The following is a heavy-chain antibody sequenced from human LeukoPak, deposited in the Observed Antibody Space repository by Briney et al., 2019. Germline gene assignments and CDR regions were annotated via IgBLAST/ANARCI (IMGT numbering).Heavy chain of an antibody. CDR3: AREIFDFFAGMDV. CDR1: GFTFSSYS. D-gene: IGHD3-3*01. Sequence: GGSLRLSRAASGFTFSSYSMNWVRQAPGKGLEWVSSISSSSSYIYYADSVKGRFTISRDNAKNSLYLQMNSLRAEDTAVYYCAREIFDFFAGMDVWGQGTTVTVSS. J-gene: IGHJ6*02. V-gene: IGHV3-21*01. CDR2: ISSSSSYI.